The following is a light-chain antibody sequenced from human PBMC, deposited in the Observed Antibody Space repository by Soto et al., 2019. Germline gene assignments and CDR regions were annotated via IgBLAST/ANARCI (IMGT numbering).Light chain of an antibody. CDR1: QTVGSY. J-gene: IGKJ2*01. CDR2: AAS. V-gene: IGKV1-39*01. Sequence: DIQMTQSPSSLSASVGDRVTITCRASQTVGSYLNWYQHRPGKAPNLLIYAASSLQTGVPSRFSGSGSGTDFTLTISSLQPEDFASYYCQQNYNTPYTFGQGTKLEIK. CDR3: QQNYNTPYT.